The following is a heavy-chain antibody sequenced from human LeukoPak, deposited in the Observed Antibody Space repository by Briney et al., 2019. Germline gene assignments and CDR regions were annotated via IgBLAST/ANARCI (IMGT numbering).Heavy chain of an antibody. D-gene: IGHD2-15*01. CDR2: IYPGDSDT. CDR1: GYRFTSDW. J-gene: IGHJ4*02. Sequence: GESLKISCKGSGYRFTSDWIGWVRQMPGKGLEWMGIIYPGDSDTRYSPSFQGQVTISADKTVNTAYLQWSSLKASDTAMYYCARLSGRVVCSAGSCYIDSWGQGTLVTVSS. CDR3: ARLSGRVVCSAGSCYIDS. V-gene: IGHV5-51*01.